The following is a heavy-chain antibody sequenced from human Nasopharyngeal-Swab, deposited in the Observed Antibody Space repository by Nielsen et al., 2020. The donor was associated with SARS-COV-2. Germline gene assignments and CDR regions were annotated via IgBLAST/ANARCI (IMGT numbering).Heavy chain of an antibody. CDR2: IYSGGST. J-gene: IGHJ6*02. V-gene: IGHV3-53*01. Sequence: GESLKISCAASGFTVSSNYMSWVRQAPGKGLEWVSVIYSGGSTYYADSVKGRFTISRDNSKNTLYLQMNSLRAEDTAVYYCARGRRSMGMDVWGQGTTVTVSS. D-gene: IGHD6-6*01. CDR1: GFTVSSNY. CDR3: ARGRRSMGMDV.